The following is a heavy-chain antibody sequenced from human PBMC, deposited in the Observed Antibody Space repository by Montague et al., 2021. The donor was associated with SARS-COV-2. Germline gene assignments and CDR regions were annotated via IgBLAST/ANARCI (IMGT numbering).Heavy chain of an antibody. CDR3: ARLLYHNYMYGFDV. Sequence: SETLSLTCTVSGGSISTSYWSWIRQPPGKGLEWIGYVYYTGSTXXXPSXXXQVTISGDTSKNQFSLTLSSVSPAATDVYYCARLLYHNYMYGFDVWGQGTTVTVSS. D-gene: IGHD3-10*01. V-gene: IGHV4-59*13. CDR1: GGSISTSY. CDR2: VYYTGST. J-gene: IGHJ6*02.